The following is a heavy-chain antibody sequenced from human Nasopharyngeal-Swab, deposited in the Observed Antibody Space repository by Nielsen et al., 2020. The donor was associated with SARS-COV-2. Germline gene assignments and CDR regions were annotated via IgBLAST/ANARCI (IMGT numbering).Heavy chain of an antibody. CDR3: ARGRRTMVRGIIISRYYYYSMDV. J-gene: IGHJ6*03. D-gene: IGHD3-10*01. CDR2: INHSGST. V-gene: IGHV4-34*01. CDR1: GGSFTGYY. Sequence: SETLSLTCAVYGGSFTGYYWSWIRQPPGKGLEWIGEINHSGSTNYNPSLKSRVTISVDTSKNQFSLKLTSVTAGDPAVYYCARGRRTMVRGIIISRYYYYSMDVWGKGTTVTVSS.